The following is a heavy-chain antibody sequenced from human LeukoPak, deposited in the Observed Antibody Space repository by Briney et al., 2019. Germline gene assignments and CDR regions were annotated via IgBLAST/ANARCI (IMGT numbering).Heavy chain of an antibody. V-gene: IGHV4-59*01. CDR2: IYYSGST. CDR1: GGSISSYY. D-gene: IGHD6-19*01. CDR3: ARAQWLFSYFDY. J-gene: IGHJ4*02. Sequence: SETLSLTCTVSGGSISSYYWSWIRQPPGKGLEWIGYIYYSGSTNYNPSPKSRVTISVNTSKNQFSLKLSSVTAADTAVYYCARAQWLFSYFDYWGQGTLVTVSS.